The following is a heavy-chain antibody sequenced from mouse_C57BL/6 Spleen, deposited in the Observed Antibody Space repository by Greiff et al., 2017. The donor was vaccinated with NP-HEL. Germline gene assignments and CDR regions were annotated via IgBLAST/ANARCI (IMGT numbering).Heavy chain of an antibody. CDR1: GYTFTSYW. CDR2: IDPSDSYT. CDR3: ASAVITTVVATRGFDY. V-gene: IGHV1-50*01. D-gene: IGHD1-1*01. Sequence: QVHVKQPGAELVKPGASVKLSCKASGYTFTSYWMQWVKQRPGQGLEWIGEIDPSDSYTNYNQKFKGKATLTVDTSSSTAYMQLSSLTSEDSAVYYCASAVITTVVATRGFDYWGQGTTLTVSS. J-gene: IGHJ2*01.